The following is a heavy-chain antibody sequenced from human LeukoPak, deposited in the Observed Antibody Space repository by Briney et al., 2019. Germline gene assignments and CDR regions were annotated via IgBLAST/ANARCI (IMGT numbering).Heavy chain of an antibody. J-gene: IGHJ4*02. CDR2: INPNSGGT. V-gene: IGHV1-2*02. CDR3: ARGLTGYLRVDY. D-gene: IGHD3-9*01. CDR1: GYTFTCYY. Sequence: GASVKVSCKSSGYTFTCYYMYWVRQAPGQGLELMGWINPNSGGTNYAQEFQGRVTMTMDTSISTAYMELSRLRSDDTAVYYCARGLTGYLRVDYWGQGTLVTVSS.